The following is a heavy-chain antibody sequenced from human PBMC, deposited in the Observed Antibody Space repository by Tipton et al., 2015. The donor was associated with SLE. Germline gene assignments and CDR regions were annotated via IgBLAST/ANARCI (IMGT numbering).Heavy chain of an antibody. CDR3: ARGHTWVTDCYWAFDS. V-gene: IGHV4-39*02. CDR1: GGSISSSSYY. D-gene: IGHD2-21*02. CDR2: IYYSGTT. J-gene: IGHJ4*02. Sequence: TLSLTCTVSGGSISSSSYYWGWIRQPPGKGLEWVVSIYYSGTTYHHPSLKSRLTISVDTSKNHFYLKLSSVTAADSAVYYCARGHTWVTDCYWAFDSCRQCIRVTVPP.